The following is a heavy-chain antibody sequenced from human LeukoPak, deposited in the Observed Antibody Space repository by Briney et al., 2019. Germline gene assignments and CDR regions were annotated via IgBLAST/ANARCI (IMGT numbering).Heavy chain of an antibody. D-gene: IGHD2-15*01. J-gene: IGHJ5*02. CDR1: GYTFTSYG. V-gene: IGHV1-18*01. Sequence: ASVKVSCKASGYTFTSYGISWVRQAPGQGLEWMGWISAYNGNTNYAQELQGRVTMTTDTSTSTAYMELRSLRSDDTAVYYCARDGYYCSGGSCYNWFDPWGQGTLVTVSS. CDR3: ARDGYYCSGGSCYNWFDP. CDR2: ISAYNGNT.